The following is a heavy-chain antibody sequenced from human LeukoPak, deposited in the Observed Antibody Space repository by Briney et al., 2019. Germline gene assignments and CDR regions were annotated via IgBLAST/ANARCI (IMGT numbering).Heavy chain of an antibody. Sequence: GGSLRLSRAASGFTFSSYAMSWVRQAPGKGLEWVSGISGSGGSIYYADSVKGRFTISRDNSKNTLYLQMNSLRAEDTAVYYCAKDPREVGSSSPRRGWFDPWGQGTLVTVSS. CDR1: GFTFSSYA. CDR3: AKDPREVGSSSPRRGWFDP. V-gene: IGHV3-23*01. CDR2: ISGSGGSI. D-gene: IGHD6-13*01. J-gene: IGHJ5*02.